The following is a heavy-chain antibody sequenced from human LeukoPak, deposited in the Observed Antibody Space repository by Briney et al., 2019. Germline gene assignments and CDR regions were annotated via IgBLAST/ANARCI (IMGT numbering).Heavy chain of an antibody. V-gene: IGHV4-59*01. CDR3: ARTTTTFDD. D-gene: IGHD4-11*01. CDR2: VSDTGST. CDR1: GGSINSYY. J-gene: IGHJ4*01. Sequence: PWETLSLTCTVSGGSINSYYWSWIRQPPGKGLEWIGYVSDTGSTNYNPSLKSRVTISVDTSKNQFYLKLTSVTAADTAVYYCARTTTTFDDWGHGTLVTVSS.